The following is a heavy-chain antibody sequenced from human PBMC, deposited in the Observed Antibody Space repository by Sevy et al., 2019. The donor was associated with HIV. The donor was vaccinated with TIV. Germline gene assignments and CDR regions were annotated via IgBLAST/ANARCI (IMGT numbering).Heavy chain of an antibody. CDR3: AREGGLMGGAIVSYGMDV. CDR1: GFSFSSSP. V-gene: IGHV3-30*04. D-gene: IGHD3-16*02. J-gene: IGHJ6*02. Sequence: GGSLRLSCAASGFSFSSSPMTWVRQAPGKGLEWVAVISYNGKKKYNGDPVKGRLTISRYDSKNTLYLQMNSLRAEDTAVYYCAREGGLMGGAIVSYGMDVWGQWTTVTVSS. CDR2: ISYNGKKK.